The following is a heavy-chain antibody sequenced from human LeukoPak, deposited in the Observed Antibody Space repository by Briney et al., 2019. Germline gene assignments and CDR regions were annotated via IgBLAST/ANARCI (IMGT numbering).Heavy chain of an antibody. V-gene: IGHV3-23*01. CDR3: AREDCSGGSCYTDVPNWFDP. D-gene: IGHD2-15*01. J-gene: IGHJ5*02. CDR2: ISGSGGST. CDR1: GFTFSSYA. Sequence: GGSLRLSCAASGFTFSSYAMSWVRQAPGKGLEWVSAISGSGGSTYYADSVKGRFTISRDNSKNTLYLQMNSLRAEDTAVYYCAREDCSGGSCYTDVPNWFDPWGQGTLVTVSS.